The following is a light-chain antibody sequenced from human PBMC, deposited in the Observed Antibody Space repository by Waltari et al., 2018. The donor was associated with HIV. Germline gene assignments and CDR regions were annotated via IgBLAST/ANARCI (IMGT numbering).Light chain of an antibody. CDR1: STDVGGYNY. V-gene: IGLV2-11*01. CDR3: CSYAGSYTWV. Sequence: QSALTQPRSVSGSPGQSVTISCTGTSTDVGGYNYFSWSQQHPGKAPKLMIYDVSKRPSGVPDRFSGSKSGNTASLTISGLQAEDEADYYCCSYAGSYTWVFGGGTKLTVL. J-gene: IGLJ3*02. CDR2: DVS.